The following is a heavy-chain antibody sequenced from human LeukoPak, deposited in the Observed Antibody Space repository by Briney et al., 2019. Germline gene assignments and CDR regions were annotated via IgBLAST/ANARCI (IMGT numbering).Heavy chain of an antibody. CDR2: IYTSGST. V-gene: IGHV4-4*07. CDR3: ASFNYYGSGSIDY. CDR1: GGSISSYY. Sequence: SETLSLTCTVSGGSISSYYWSWIRQTAGKGLEWIGRIYTSGSTNYNPSLKSRVTMSVDTSKNQFSLKLSSVTAADTAVYYCASFNYYGSGSIDYWGQGTLVTVSS. J-gene: IGHJ4*02. D-gene: IGHD3-10*01.